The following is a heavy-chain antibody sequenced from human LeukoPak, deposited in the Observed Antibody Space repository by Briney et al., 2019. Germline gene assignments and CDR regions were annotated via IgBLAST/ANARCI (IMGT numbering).Heavy chain of an antibody. D-gene: IGHD3-10*01. J-gene: IGHJ6*03. V-gene: IGHV3-30*14. Sequence: GGSLRLSCAASGFTFSSYVMHWVRQAPGKGLEWVAIISYDGSNEYYADSVKGRFTISRDNSKNTLYLQMNSLRAEDTAVYYCAREVYGSGTFGYYYYYYMDVWGKGTTVTISS. CDR2: ISYDGSNE. CDR1: GFTFSSYV. CDR3: AREVYGSGTFGYYYYYYMDV.